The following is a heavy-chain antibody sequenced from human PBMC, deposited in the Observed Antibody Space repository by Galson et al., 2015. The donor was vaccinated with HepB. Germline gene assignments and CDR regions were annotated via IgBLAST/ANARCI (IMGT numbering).Heavy chain of an antibody. V-gene: IGHV3-23*01. Sequence: SLRLSCAASGFTFTHHAMTWVRQAPGKGLEWVSSISAGGSATYYADSVKGRLTISRDNSKNRMYLQMNSLRAEDTAVCYCAKGSVLFDYWGQGTLVTVSS. CDR2: ISAGGSAT. CDR3: AKGSVLFDY. CDR1: GFTFTHHA. D-gene: IGHD3-3*01. J-gene: IGHJ4*02.